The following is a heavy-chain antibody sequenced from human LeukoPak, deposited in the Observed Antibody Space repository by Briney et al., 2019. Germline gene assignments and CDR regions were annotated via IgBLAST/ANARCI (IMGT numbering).Heavy chain of an antibody. Sequence: ASVKVSFKASGYTFTSYAMHWVRQAPGQRLEWMGWINAGNGNTKYSQKFQGRVTITRDTSASTAYMELSSLRSEDTAVYYCARPYGSGSYYNPFDYWGQGTLVTVSS. CDR2: INAGNGNT. V-gene: IGHV1-3*01. CDR1: GYTFTSYA. CDR3: ARPYGSGSYYNPFDY. J-gene: IGHJ4*02. D-gene: IGHD3-10*01.